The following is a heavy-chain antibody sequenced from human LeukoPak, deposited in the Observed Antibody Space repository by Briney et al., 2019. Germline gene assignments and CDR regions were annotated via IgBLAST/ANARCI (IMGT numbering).Heavy chain of an antibody. J-gene: IGHJ4*02. Sequence: GGPLRLSCAASGFTFSSYEMNWVRQAPGKGLEWVSYISSSSSTIYYADSVKGRFTVSRDNAKNSLYLQMNSLRAEDTAIYYCARGLHSRLYDSSVYYPYWGQGTLVTVSS. CDR1: GFTFSSYE. CDR2: ISSSSSTI. D-gene: IGHD3-22*01. CDR3: ARGLHSRLYDSSVYYPY. V-gene: IGHV3-48*03.